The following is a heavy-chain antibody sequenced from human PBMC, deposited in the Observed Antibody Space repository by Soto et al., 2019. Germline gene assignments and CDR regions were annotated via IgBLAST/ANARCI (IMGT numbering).Heavy chain of an antibody. D-gene: IGHD3-10*01. CDR2: LYYNGNT. CDR3: ARERPLIYASGRALDS. CDR1: GGSVSSGGYY. Sequence: QVQLQESGPGLVKPSQTLSLTCTVSGGSVSSGGYYWSWIRQLPGKGPEWIGYLYYNGNTYYNPSLRSRVTISLDKSKNQFSLKLTSVTAADTAVYYCARERPLIYASGRALDSWGQGTLVTVSS. J-gene: IGHJ4*02. V-gene: IGHV4-31*03.